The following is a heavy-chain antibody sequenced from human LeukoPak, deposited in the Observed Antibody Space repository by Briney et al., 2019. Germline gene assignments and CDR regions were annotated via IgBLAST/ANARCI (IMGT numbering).Heavy chain of an antibody. V-gene: IGHV4-39*01. CDR2: IYYSGST. CDR3: ARPKVFGDYQGAFDI. Sequence: PSETLSLTCTVSGGSISSSSYYWGWIRQPPGKGLEWIGSIYYSGSTYYNPSLKSRVAISVDTSKNQFSLKLSSVTAADTTVYYCARPKVFGDYQGAFDIWGQGTMVIVSS. D-gene: IGHD4-17*01. CDR1: GGSISSSSYY. J-gene: IGHJ3*02.